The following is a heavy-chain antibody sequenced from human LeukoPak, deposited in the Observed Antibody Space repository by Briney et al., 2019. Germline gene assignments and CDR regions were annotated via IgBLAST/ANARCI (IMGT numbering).Heavy chain of an antibody. Sequence: SETLSLTCTVPGGSISSSSYYWGWIRQPPGKGLEWIGSIYYSGSTYYNPSLKSRVTISVDTSKNQFSLKLSSVTAADTAVYYCARQVDIVVHWFDPWGQGTLVTVSS. V-gene: IGHV4-39*01. D-gene: IGHD2-15*01. CDR1: GGSISSSSYY. J-gene: IGHJ5*02. CDR2: IYYSGST. CDR3: ARQVDIVVHWFDP.